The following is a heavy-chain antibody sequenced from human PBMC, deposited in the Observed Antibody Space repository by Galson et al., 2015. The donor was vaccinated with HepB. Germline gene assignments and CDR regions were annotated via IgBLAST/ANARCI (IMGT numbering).Heavy chain of an antibody. CDR3: ARDVELLWFGDAFDI. Sequence: LSLTCTVSGGSISSSSYYWGWIRQPPGKGLEWIGSIYYSGSTYYNPSLKSRVTISVDTSKNQFSLKLSSVTAADTAVYYCARDVELLWFGDAFDIWGQGTMVTVSS. V-gene: IGHV4-39*07. D-gene: IGHD3-10*01. CDR2: IYYSGST. J-gene: IGHJ3*02. CDR1: GGSISSSSYY.